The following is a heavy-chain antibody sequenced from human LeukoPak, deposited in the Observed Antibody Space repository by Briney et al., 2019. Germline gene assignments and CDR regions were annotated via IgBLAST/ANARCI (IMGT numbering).Heavy chain of an antibody. D-gene: IGHD6-13*01. J-gene: IGHJ4*02. V-gene: IGHV3-23*01. CDR1: GFTFSSYA. CDR2: ISGSGGST. Sequence: GGSLRLSCAASGFTFSSYAMSWVRQAPGKGLEWVSAISGSGGSTYYADSVEGRFTNSRDNSKNTLYLQMNSLRAEDTAVYYCAKAKQLAASPDYWGQGTLVAVSS. CDR3: AKAKQLAASPDY.